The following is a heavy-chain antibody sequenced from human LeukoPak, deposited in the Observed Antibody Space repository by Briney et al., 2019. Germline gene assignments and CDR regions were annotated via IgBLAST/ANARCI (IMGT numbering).Heavy chain of an antibody. J-gene: IGHJ4*02. CDR2: ISSSSSYI. Sequence: GGSLRLSCAASGFTFSSYSMNWVRRAPGKGLEWVSSISSSSSYIYYADSVKGRFTISRDNAKNSLYLQMNSLRAEDTAVYYCARDPGYSSQTYFDYWGQGTLVTVSS. V-gene: IGHV3-21*01. CDR3: ARDPGYSSQTYFDY. D-gene: IGHD6-13*01. CDR1: GFTFSSYS.